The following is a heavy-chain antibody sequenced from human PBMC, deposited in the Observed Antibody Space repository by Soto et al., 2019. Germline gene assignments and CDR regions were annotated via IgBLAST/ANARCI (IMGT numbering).Heavy chain of an antibody. CDR2: IYDSGSP. Sequence: PSETLSLTCTISGGPISVYYWSWIRQPPGQALEWIGYIYDSGSPYYNPSLGSRVIISADTSKNQISLKLTSATAADTAVYYCARGVGSSPPRYWGRGTLVTVSS. CDR3: ARGVGSSPPRY. CDR1: GGPISVYY. J-gene: IGHJ4*02. D-gene: IGHD1-26*01. V-gene: IGHV4-59*01.